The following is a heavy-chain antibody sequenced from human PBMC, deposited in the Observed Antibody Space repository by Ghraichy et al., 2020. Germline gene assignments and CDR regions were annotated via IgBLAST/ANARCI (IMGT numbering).Heavy chain of an antibody. CDR3: ARDGPADIVAPPLPYYYYGMDV. V-gene: IGHV1-69*13. CDR1: GGTFSSYA. D-gene: IGHD5-12*01. Sequence: SVKVSCKASGGTFSSYAISWVRQAPGQGLEWMGGIIPIFGTANYAQKFQGRVTITADESTSTAYMELSSLRSEDTAVYYCARDGPADIVAPPLPYYYYGMDVWGQGTTVTVS. J-gene: IGHJ6*02. CDR2: IIPIFGTA.